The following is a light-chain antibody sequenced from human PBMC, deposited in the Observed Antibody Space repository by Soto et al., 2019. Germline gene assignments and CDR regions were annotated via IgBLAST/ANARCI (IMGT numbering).Light chain of an antibody. V-gene: IGLV2-23*02. CDR3: CSYAGSSTFYV. Sequence: QSVLTQPASVSGSPGQSITISCTGTSGDVGSYNLVSWYQQHPGKAPKLMIYEVSKRPSGVSNRFSGSKSGNTASLTISGLQAEDEADYYCCSYAGSSTFYVFGTGTKLTVL. J-gene: IGLJ1*01. CDR1: SGDVGSYNL. CDR2: EVS.